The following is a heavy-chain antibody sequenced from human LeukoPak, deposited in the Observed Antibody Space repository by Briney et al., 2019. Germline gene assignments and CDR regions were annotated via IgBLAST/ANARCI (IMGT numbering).Heavy chain of an antibody. CDR2: IRSKAYGGTT. V-gene: IGHV3-49*03. J-gene: IGHJ4*02. D-gene: IGHD1-26*01. Sequence: GGSLRLSCTASGLTFGDYAMGWFRQAPGKGLEWVGFIRSKAYGGTTEYAASVKGRFTISRDDSKSIAYLQMNSLKTEDTAVYYCTRGPWELLRFDYWGQGTLVTVSS. CDR3: TRGPWELLRFDY. CDR1: GLTFGDYA.